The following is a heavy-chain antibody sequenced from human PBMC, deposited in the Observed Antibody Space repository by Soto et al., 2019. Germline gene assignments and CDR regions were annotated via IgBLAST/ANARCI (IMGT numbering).Heavy chain of an antibody. CDR3: ARDLNWGFSDY. CDR1: CYSISSGHY. D-gene: IGHD7-27*01. V-gene: IGHV4-38-2*02. J-gene: IGHJ4*02. Sequence: SETVSLTCAVSCYSISSGHYWGWIRQPPGKGLEWIGSISHSGTTYYNPSLKSQVTISLDTSKNQFSLKLRSVTAADTAVYYCARDLNWGFSDYWGQGTLVTVSS. CDR2: ISHSGTT.